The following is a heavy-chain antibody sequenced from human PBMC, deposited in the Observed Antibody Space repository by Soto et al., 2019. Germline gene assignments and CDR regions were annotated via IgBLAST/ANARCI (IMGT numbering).Heavy chain of an antibody. Sequence: QVQLVQSGADVKKPGSSVKVSCKASGGTFNIYSISWVRQAPGQGLEWMGGIIPLFGTAYYAQEFQGRVTITADESTSTAYMELSSLRSEDTAVYFCARGDSTHYYDSSGYYKGPLDYWGQGTLVTVSS. CDR1: GGTFNIYS. CDR3: ARGDSTHYYDSSGYYKGPLDY. D-gene: IGHD3-22*01. V-gene: IGHV1-69*01. J-gene: IGHJ4*02. CDR2: IIPLFGTA.